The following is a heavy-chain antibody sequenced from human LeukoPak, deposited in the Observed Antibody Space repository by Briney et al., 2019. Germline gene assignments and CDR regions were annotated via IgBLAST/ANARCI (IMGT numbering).Heavy chain of an antibody. CDR3: TRGAGWLIDY. Sequence: PSETLSLTCTVSGGSINTYYWSWIRQPPGKGLEWIGHIYYSRVTMYNPSLKSRVTISVDTSKNQFSLKLNSLTTADTAVYYCTRGAGWLIDYWGQGILVTVSS. V-gene: IGHV4-59*01. D-gene: IGHD3-16*01. J-gene: IGHJ4*02. CDR1: GGSINTYY. CDR2: IYYSRVT.